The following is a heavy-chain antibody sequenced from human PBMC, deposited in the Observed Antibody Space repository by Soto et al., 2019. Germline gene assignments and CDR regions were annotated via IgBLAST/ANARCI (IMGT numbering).Heavy chain of an antibody. CDR2: ISFDGSRK. CDR1: GFTFNYYD. J-gene: IGHJ6*02. Sequence: QVQLVESGGGVVQPGRSLRLSCAASGFTFNYYDIQWVRQAPGKGLEWVAVISFDGSRKYYADSVRGRFTISRANSNNTVFLQINSLRGEDTAVYYCAREGGAAAAIGPYYYGMDVWGQGTTVTVSS. CDR3: AREGGAAAAIGPYYYGMDV. D-gene: IGHD2-2*02. V-gene: IGHV3-30-3*01.